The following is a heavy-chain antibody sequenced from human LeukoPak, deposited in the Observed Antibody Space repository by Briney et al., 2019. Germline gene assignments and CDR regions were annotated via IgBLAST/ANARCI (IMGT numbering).Heavy chain of an antibody. CDR3: ARFLSSSWYFDY. J-gene: IGHJ4*02. V-gene: IGHV1-69*02. D-gene: IGHD6-13*01. CDR1: GFVFTDYY. CDR2: IIPILGIA. Sequence: ASVKVSCKASGFVFTDYYMHWVRQAPGQGLEWMGRIIPILGIANYAQKFQGRVTITADKSTSTAYMELSSLRSEDTAVYYCARFLSSSWYFDYWGQGTLVTVSS.